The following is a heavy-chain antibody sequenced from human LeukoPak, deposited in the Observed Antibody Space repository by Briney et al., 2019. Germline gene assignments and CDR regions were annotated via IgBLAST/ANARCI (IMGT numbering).Heavy chain of an antibody. J-gene: IGHJ6*03. V-gene: IGHV3-30*02. D-gene: IGHD2-2*01. CDR2: IRYDGSNK. Sequence: GGSLRLSCAASGFTFSSYGMHWVRQAPGKGLEWVAFIRYDGSNKYYADSVKGRFTISRDNSKNTLYLQMNSLRAEDTALYYCAASRTNYYYYMDVWGKGATVTISS. CDR1: GFTFSSYG. CDR3: AASRTNYYYYMDV.